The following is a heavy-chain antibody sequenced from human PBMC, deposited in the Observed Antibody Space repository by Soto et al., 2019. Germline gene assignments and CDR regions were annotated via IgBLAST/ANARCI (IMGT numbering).Heavy chain of an antibody. CDR1: GFTFSSYA. CDR2: ISYDGSNK. V-gene: IGHV3-30-3*01. J-gene: IGHJ4*02. D-gene: IGHD3-10*01. Sequence: GGSLRLSCAASGFTFSSYAMHWVRQAPGKGLEWVAVISYDGSNKYYADSVKGRFTISRDNSKNTLYLQMNSLRAEDTAVYYCASGSPFDDWGQGTLVTVSS. CDR3: ASGSPFDD.